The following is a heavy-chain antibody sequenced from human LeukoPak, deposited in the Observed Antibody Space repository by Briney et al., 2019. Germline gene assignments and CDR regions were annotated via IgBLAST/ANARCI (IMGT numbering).Heavy chain of an antibody. CDR2: ISSSSSYI. CDR1: GFTFSSYS. J-gene: IGHJ4*02. Sequence: PGGSLRLSCAASGFTFSSYSMNWVRQAPGKGLEWVSSISSSSSYIYYADSVKGRFTISGDNAKNSLYLQMNSLRAEDTAVYYCARGHLGRIGYWGQGTLVTVSS. D-gene: IGHD1-26*01. V-gene: IGHV3-21*01. CDR3: ARGHLGRIGY.